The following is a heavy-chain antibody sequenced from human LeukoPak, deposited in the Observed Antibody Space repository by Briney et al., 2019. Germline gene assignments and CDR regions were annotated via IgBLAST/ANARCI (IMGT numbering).Heavy chain of an antibody. Sequence: ASVKVSCKASGYTFSNYDIIWVRQATGQGLEWMGWMNPNSGNAGYTQNFQGRVTMTRNTSISTAYMDLSSLRSEDAAVYYCARGVKGQQLGYWGQGTLVTVSS. CDR1: GYTFSNYD. CDR3: ARGVKGQQLGY. CDR2: MNPNSGNA. V-gene: IGHV1-8*01. D-gene: IGHD6-13*01. J-gene: IGHJ4*02.